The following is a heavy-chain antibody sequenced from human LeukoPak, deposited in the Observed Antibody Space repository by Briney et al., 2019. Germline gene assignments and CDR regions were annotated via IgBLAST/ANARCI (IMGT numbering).Heavy chain of an antibody. J-gene: IGHJ5*02. V-gene: IGHV4-4*07. CDR2: IYDSGTT. CDR1: GGSISSYY. CDR3: ARDSGTTGEVKFDP. D-gene: IGHD3-10*01. Sequence: PSETLSLTCTVAGGSISSYYLSWIRQPAGKGLEWIGRIYDSGTTNYNPSLKSRVTMSVDTSKNQLSLKLRSVTAADTAVYYCARDSGTTGEVKFDPWGQGILVTVSS.